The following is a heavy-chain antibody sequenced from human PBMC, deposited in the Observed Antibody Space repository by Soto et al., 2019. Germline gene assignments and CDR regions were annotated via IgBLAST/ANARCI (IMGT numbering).Heavy chain of an antibody. D-gene: IGHD5-18*01. CDR1: GFTFSNYA. CDR3: ARDRNVDTNSRPDWFDP. CDR2: ISYDGSNK. J-gene: IGHJ5*02. Sequence: PGGSLRLSCAASGFTFSNYAMHWVRQAPGKGLEWVAVISYDGSNKYYTDSVKGRFTIPRDNSKNTLYLQMNSLRAEDTAVYYCARDRNVDTNSRPDWFDPWGQGTLVTVSS. V-gene: IGHV3-30-3*01.